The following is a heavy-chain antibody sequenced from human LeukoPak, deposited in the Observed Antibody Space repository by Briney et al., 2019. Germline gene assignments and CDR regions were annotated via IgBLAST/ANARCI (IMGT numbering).Heavy chain of an antibody. CDR2: IYYSGST. CDR1: GGSISSYY. Sequence: PSETLSLTCTVSGGSISSYYWSWIRQPPGKGLEWIGCIYYSGSTNYNPSLKSRVTISVDTSKNQFSLKLSSVTAADTAVYYCARVSGQWLAEYYFDYWGQGTLVTVSS. V-gene: IGHV4-59*01. D-gene: IGHD6-19*01. J-gene: IGHJ4*02. CDR3: ARVSGQWLAEYYFDY.